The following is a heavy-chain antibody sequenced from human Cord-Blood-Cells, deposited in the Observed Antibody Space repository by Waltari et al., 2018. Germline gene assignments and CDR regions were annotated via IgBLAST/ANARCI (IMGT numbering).Heavy chain of an antibody. J-gene: IGHJ4*02. V-gene: IGHV4-61*01. Sequence: QVQLQESGPGLVKPSETLSLTCTVSGGSVSSGRYSWSWIRQPPGKGLEWIGYIYYSGSTNYNPSLKSRVTISVDTSKNQFSLKLSSVTAADTAVYYCARVSTRYDFWSGYYFDYWGQGTLVTVSS. CDR2: IYYSGST. D-gene: IGHD3-3*01. CDR1: GGSVSSGRYS. CDR3: ARVSTRYDFWSGYYFDY.